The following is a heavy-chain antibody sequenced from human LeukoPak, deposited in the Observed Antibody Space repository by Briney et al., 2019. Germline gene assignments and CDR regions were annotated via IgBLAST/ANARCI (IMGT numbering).Heavy chain of an antibody. CDR3: ARVRAADFWSGKDAFDI. J-gene: IGHJ3*02. CDR1: GYTFTGYY. V-gene: IGHV1-2*02. D-gene: IGHD3-3*01. CDR2: INPNSGGT. Sequence: GASVKLSCKASGYTFTGYYMHWVRQAPGQGLEWMGWINPNSGGTNYAQKFQGRVTMTRDTSISTAYMELSRLRSDDTAVYYCARVRAADFWSGKDAFDIWGQGTMVTVSS.